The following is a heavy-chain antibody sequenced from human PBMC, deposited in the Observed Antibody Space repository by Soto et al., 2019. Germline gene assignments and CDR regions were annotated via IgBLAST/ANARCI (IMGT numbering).Heavy chain of an antibody. D-gene: IGHD5-12*01. V-gene: IGHV4-39*07. J-gene: IGHJ4*02. CDR3: ARGRSAYDDTYYFDY. CDR2: IYYSGST. Sequence: SETLSLTCTVSGGSITSSSYYWGWIRQPPGKGREWIGTIYYSGSTYYNPSLKSRVTISVDTSKNQFSLKLSSVTAADTAVYYCARGRSAYDDTYYFDYWGQGTLVTVSS. CDR1: GGSITSSSYY.